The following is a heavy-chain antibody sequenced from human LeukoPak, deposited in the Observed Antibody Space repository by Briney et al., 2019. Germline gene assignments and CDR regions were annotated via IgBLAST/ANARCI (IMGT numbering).Heavy chain of an antibody. J-gene: IGHJ5*02. CDR3: ARGGRYDILTGYYPAYNWFDP. D-gene: IGHD3-9*01. CDR1: GGSFSGYY. CDR2: INHSGST. Sequence: SETLSLTCAVYGGSFSGYYWSWIRQPPGKGLEWIGEINHSGSTNYNPSFKSRVTISVDTSKNQFSLKLSSVTAADTAVYYCARGGRYDILTGYYPAYNWFDPWGQGTLVTVSS. V-gene: IGHV4-34*01.